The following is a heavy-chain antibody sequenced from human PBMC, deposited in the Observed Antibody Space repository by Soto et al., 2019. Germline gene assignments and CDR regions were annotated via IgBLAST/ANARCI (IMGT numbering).Heavy chain of an antibody. J-gene: IGHJ3*01. CDR2: SSYDGDTK. CDR1: GFTFRAFD. Sequence: QLQLVESVGGVVQPEKSLRLSCEASGFTFRAFDMHWVRQSPGKGLEWVATSSYDGDTKYYANSVKRRFTISRDNSRNTLDLHMNSLRAEDTAMYYCTRDWSAVIGTPFDLWGQGTMVVVSS. CDR3: TRDWSAVIGTPFDL. V-gene: IGHV3-30-3*01. D-gene: IGHD6-19*01.